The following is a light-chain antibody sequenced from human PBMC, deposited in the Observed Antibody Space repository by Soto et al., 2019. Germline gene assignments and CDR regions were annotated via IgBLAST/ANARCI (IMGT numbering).Light chain of an antibody. CDR1: QSVSSSY. V-gene: IGKV3-20*01. CDR3: QQYGSSTYT. J-gene: IGKJ2*01. Sequence: EIVLTQSPGTLSLSPGERATLSCRASQSVSSSYLAWYQQKPGQAPRLLIYGASSRATGIPDRFSGSGSGTDFTLTISRLEPDDFAVYYCQQYGSSTYTFGQRTKLEIK. CDR2: GAS.